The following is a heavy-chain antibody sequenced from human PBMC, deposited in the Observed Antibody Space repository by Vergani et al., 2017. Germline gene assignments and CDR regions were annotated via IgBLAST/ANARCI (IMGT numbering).Heavy chain of an antibody. D-gene: IGHD4-23*01. CDR2: ISYDGSNK. J-gene: IGHJ5*02. CDR3: AKGRTTVVTS. CDR1: GFTFSSYG. Sequence: QVQLVESGGGVVQPGRSLRLSCAASGFTFSSYGMHWVRQAPGKGLEWVAVISYDGSNKYYADSVKSRFTISRDNSKNTLYLQMNSLRAEDTAVYYCAKGRTTVVTSWGQGTLVTVSS. V-gene: IGHV3-30*18.